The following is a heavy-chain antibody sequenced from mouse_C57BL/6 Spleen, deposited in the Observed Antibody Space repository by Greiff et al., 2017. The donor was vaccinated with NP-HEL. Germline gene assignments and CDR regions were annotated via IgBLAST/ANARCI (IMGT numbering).Heavy chain of an antibody. J-gene: IGHJ2*01. D-gene: IGHD1-1*01. Sequence: QVQLQQPGAELVMPGASVKLSCKASGYTFTSYWMHWVKQRPGQGLEWIGMIHPNSGSTNYNEKFKSKATLTVDKSSSTAYMQLSSLTSEDSAVYYCARNYYYGSSDYWGQGTTLTVSS. CDR1: GYTFTSYW. V-gene: IGHV1-64*01. CDR3: ARNYYYGSSDY. CDR2: IHPNSGST.